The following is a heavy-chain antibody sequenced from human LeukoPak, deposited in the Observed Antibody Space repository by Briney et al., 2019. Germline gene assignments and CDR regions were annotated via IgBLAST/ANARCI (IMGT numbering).Heavy chain of an antibody. CDR3: ARGSAVVAGQASWFDP. V-gene: IGHV1-46*01. J-gene: IGHJ5*02. CDR2: INPSGGNT. Sequence: GASAKVSCKASGYTLTRYYLHWVRQAPGQGLEWMGIINPSGGNTNYAQKLQGRVTMTRDMSTSTVYMELRSLRSEDTAVYYCARGSAVVAGQASWFDPWGQGTLVTVSS. CDR1: GYTLTRYY. D-gene: IGHD6-25*01.